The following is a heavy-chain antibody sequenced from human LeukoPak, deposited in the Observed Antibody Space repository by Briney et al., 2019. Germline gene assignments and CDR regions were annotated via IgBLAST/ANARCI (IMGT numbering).Heavy chain of an antibody. Sequence: GGSLRLSCAASGFTFSDYYMSWIRQAPGKGLEWVSYISSSGSTIYYADSVKGRFTISRDNAKNSLYLQMNSLRAEDTALYHCARDRLVVKGAFDIWGQGTMVTVSS. J-gene: IGHJ3*02. V-gene: IGHV3-11*01. CDR3: ARDRLVVKGAFDI. CDR1: GFTFSDYY. D-gene: IGHD3-22*01. CDR2: ISSSGSTI.